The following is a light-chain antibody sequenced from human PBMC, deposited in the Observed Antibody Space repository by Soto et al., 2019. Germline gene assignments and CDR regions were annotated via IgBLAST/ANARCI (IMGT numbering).Light chain of an antibody. Sequence: QSALTQPASVSGSPGQSITISCTGTSSDVGGYNYVSWYQQLPGTAPRLLIYANGNRPSGVPDRFSGSKSGTSASLAITGLQAEDEADYYCQSYDSSLRGYVFGTGTKVTVL. CDR1: SSDVGGYNY. V-gene: IGLV1-40*01. CDR2: ANG. CDR3: QSYDSSLRGYV. J-gene: IGLJ1*01.